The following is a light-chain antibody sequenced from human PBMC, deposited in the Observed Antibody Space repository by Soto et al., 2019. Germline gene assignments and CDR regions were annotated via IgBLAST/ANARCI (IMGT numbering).Light chain of an antibody. CDR2: EVD. Sequence: QSALTQPASVSGSPGQSITISCTGTSSDVGGYNFVSWYQQYPGKAPKLIIYEVDSRPSGVSNRVSGSKSGNTASLTISGLRAEDEADYYCSSWTGRATQVLGRGTKLTVL. CDR1: SSDVGGYNF. V-gene: IGLV2-14*01. J-gene: IGLJ3*02. CDR3: SSWTGRATQV.